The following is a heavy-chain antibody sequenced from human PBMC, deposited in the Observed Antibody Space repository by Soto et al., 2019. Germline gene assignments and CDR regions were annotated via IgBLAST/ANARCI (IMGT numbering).Heavy chain of an antibody. V-gene: IGHV4-39*01. J-gene: IGHJ5*02. Sequence: SETLSLTCTVSGGSITSSEYYWAWIRQPPGKGLQFVGTIYYSGSSYSNPSLKSRLSMSVDTSKNQFSLTMKSVTAADTGVYYCSRHHLNGSDADAWGQGGLVTVTS. CDR3: SRHHLNGSDADA. CDR2: IYYSGSS. D-gene: IGHD1-26*01. CDR1: GGSITSSEYY.